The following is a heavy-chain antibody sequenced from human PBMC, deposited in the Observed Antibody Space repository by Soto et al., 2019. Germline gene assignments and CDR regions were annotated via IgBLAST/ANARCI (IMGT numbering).Heavy chain of an antibody. V-gene: IGHV3-64*01. J-gene: IGHJ5*02. Sequence: GGSLRLSCAASGFTFSSYAMHWVRQAPGKGLEYVSAISSNGGSTYYANSVKGRSTISRDNSKNTLYLQMGSLRAEDMAVYYCARSSSRPPFSWFDPWGQGTLVTVSS. CDR2: ISSNGGST. D-gene: IGHD6-6*01. CDR1: GFTFSSYA. CDR3: ARSSSRPPFSWFDP.